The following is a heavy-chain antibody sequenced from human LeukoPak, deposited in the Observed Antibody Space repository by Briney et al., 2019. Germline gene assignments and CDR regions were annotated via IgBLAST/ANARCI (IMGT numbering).Heavy chain of an antibody. V-gene: IGHV4-59*01. Sequence: RPSETLSLTCTVSGGSISSYYWSWIRQHPGNGLEWIGYISYTGSTTYNSSLKSRVTISLDTSQNQFSLKLTSVTPADTAVYYCAKTAKYYYGSETYYFFEYWGQGTLVTVSS. J-gene: IGHJ4*02. D-gene: IGHD3-10*01. CDR2: ISYTGST. CDR3: AKTAKYYYGSETYYFFEY. CDR1: GGSISSYY.